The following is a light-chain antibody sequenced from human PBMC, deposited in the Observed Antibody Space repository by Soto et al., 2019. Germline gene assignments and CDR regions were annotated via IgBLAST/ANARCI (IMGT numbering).Light chain of an antibody. CDR2: QVT. CDR1: SSDLAIYNY. V-gene: IGLV2-14*01. Sequence: QSALTQPAYVSGSPGQSITISCTGTSSDLAIYNYVSWYQQQPGKAPNLMIYQVTNRPSGVSNRFSGSRSGNTASLTISGLQAEDEADYYCSSYTDSSNYVFGTGTKVTVL. J-gene: IGLJ1*01. CDR3: SSYTDSSNYV.